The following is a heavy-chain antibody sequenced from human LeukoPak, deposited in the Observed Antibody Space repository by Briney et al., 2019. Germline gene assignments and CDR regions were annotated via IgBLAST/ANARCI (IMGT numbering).Heavy chain of an antibody. CDR1: GGSFSGYY. Sequence: PSETLSLTCAVYGGSFSGYYWSWIRQPPGKGLEWIGEINHSGSTNYSPSLKSRVTISVDTSKNQFSLKLSSVTAADTAVYYCARRIVGARGKLDYWGQGTLVTVSS. CDR3: ARRIVGARGKLDY. D-gene: IGHD1-26*01. V-gene: IGHV4-34*01. CDR2: INHSGST. J-gene: IGHJ4*02.